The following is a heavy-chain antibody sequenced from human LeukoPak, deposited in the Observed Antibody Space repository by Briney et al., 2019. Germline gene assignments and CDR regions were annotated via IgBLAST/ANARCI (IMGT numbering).Heavy chain of an antibody. Sequence: GGSLRLSCAASGFTFSSYGMHWVRQAPGKGLEWVAVISYDGSNKYYADSVKGRFTISRDNAKNSLYLQMNSLRAEDTAIYYCARSGQHLFDFWGQGTLVTVSS. CDR1: GFTFSSYG. J-gene: IGHJ4*02. D-gene: IGHD6-13*01. V-gene: IGHV3-30*03. CDR2: ISYDGSNK. CDR3: ARSGQHLFDF.